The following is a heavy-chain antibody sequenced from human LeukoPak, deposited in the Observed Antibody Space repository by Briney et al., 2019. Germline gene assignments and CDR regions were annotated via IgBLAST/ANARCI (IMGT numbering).Heavy chain of an antibody. CDR1: GFTFSSYW. J-gene: IGHJ4*02. Sequence: GGSLRLSCAASGFTFSSYWMSWVRQAPGKGLEWVANIKQDGSEKYYVDFVKGRFTISRDNAKNSLYLQMNSLRAEDTAMYYCAREPVIVGVTSILYYYDYWGQGTLVTVSS. D-gene: IGHD3-22*01. V-gene: IGHV3-7*03. CDR3: AREPVIVGVTSILYYYDY. CDR2: IKQDGSEK.